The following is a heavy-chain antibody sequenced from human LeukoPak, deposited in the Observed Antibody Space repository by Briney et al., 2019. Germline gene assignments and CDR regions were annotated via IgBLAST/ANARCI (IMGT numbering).Heavy chain of an antibody. Sequence: PGGSLRLSCAASGLTFSSYGMHWVRQAPGNGLEWVAFIRYDGSNKYYADSVKGRFTISRDNSKNTLYLQMNSLRAEDTAVYYCAKDASPTGYDFWSGYPEYMDVWGKGTTVTVSS. CDR1: GLTFSSYG. D-gene: IGHD3-3*01. CDR3: AKDASPTGYDFWSGYPEYMDV. V-gene: IGHV3-30*02. CDR2: IRYDGSNK. J-gene: IGHJ6*03.